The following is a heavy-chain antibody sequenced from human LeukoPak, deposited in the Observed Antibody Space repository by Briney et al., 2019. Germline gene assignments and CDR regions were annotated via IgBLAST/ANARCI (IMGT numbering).Heavy chain of an antibody. CDR2: INHSGSA. J-gene: IGHJ4*02. Sequence: SETLSLTCAVYSVSFRGYYWSWLRQPPGKGLEWIGKINHSGSADCNPSLKSRVTISLDTSKTQFSLQLSSVTAADTAVYYCARGRIAAVWGQGTLVTVSS. V-gene: IGHV4-34*01. CDR1: SVSFRGYY. CDR3: ARGRIAAV. D-gene: IGHD6-13*01.